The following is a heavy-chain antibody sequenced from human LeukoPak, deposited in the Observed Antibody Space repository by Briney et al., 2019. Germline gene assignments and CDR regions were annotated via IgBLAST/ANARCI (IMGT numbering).Heavy chain of an antibody. J-gene: IGHJ5*02. V-gene: IGHV4-39*01. Sequence: PSETLSLTCTVSGGSISSSSYYWGWIRQPPGKGLEWIGSVYYSGSTYYNPSLKSRVTISVDTSKNQFSLKLSSVTAADTAVYYCARKNRDYVWGSYRYGYWFDPWGQGTLVTVSS. CDR3: ARKNRDYVWGSYRYGYWFDP. CDR2: VYYSGST. CDR1: GGSISSSSYY. D-gene: IGHD3-16*02.